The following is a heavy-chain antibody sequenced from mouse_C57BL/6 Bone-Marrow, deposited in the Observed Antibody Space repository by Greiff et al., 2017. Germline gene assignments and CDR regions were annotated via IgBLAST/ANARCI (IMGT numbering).Heavy chain of an antibody. J-gene: IGHJ1*03. V-gene: IGHV1-82*01. Sequence: QVQLQQSGPELVKPGASVKISCKASGYAFSSSWMNWVKQRPGKGLEWIGRIYPGDGDTNYNGKFKGKATLTADKSSSTAYMQLSSLTSEDSAVYFCARPDFDVWGTGTTVTVSS. CDR2: IYPGDGDT. CDR3: ARPDFDV. CDR1: GYAFSSSW.